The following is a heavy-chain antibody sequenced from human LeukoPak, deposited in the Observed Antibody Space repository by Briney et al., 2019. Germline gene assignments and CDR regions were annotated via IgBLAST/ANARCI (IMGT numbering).Heavy chain of an antibody. V-gene: IGHV1-2*02. CDR2: INPNNGGT. Sequence: GASVKVSCKASGYTFTGYYMHWVRQAPGQGLEWMGWINPNNGGTHYAQNFQGRVTMTRDTSINTAFMELSRLKSDDTAIYYCAREATVVAVGTAGINFDYWGQGTLVTVSS. CDR1: GYTFTGYY. J-gene: IGHJ4*02. D-gene: IGHD6-13*01. CDR3: AREATVVAVGTAGINFDY.